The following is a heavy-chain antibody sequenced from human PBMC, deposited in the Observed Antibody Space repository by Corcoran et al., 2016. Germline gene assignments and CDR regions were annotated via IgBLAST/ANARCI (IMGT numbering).Heavy chain of an antibody. Sequence: QVQLVQCGAEVKKPGSSVKVSCKASGGTFSSYTISWVRQAPGQGLEWMGGIIPIFGTANYAQKFQGRVTIPEDESTSTAYMELSILRSEDTAVYYCASGRAVAGPNWFDPWGQGTVVTVSS. CDR2: IIPIFGTA. CDR3: ASGRAVAGPNWFDP. J-gene: IGHJ5*02. V-gene: IGHV1-69*01. CDR1: GGTFSSYT. D-gene: IGHD6-19*01.